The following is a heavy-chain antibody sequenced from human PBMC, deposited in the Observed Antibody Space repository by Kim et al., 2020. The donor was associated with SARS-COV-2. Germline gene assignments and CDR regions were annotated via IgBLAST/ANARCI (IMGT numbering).Heavy chain of an antibody. D-gene: IGHD3-10*01. Sequence: SVKVSCKASGGTFSSYAISWVRQAPGQGLEWMGGIIPIFGTANYAQKFQGRVTITADESTSTAYMELSSLRSEDTAVYYCARVQHYYGSGSYLYGMDVWGQGTTVTVSS. CDR3: ARVQHYYGSGSYLYGMDV. CDR1: GGTFSSYA. J-gene: IGHJ6*02. V-gene: IGHV1-69*13. CDR2: IIPIFGTA.